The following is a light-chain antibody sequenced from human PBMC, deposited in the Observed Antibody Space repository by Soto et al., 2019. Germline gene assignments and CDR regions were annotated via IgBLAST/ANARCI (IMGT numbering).Light chain of an antibody. V-gene: IGKV3-20*01. CDR1: QIVRSNS. CDR2: YAS. J-gene: IGKJ3*01. CDR3: QQSAT. Sequence: EMMVTQSPGTLSLSPGDRATLSCRASQIVRSNSLAWYQQKPGQPPRLLIYYASSRPPGIPDRFSGSGSGTDFTLTISRLEPEDFAVYYCQQSATFGPGTKVDIK.